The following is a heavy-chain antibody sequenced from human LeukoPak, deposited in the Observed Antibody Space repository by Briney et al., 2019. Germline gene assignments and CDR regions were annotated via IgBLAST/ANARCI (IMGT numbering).Heavy chain of an antibody. D-gene: IGHD1-1*01. V-gene: IGHV3-21*01. CDR1: GFTFSTYS. CDR2: ITNSGSYM. J-gene: IGHJ4*02. CDR3: ARGINEREFDF. Sequence: PGGSLRLSCAASGFTFSTYSINWVRQAPGKGLEWVSSITNSGSYMFYADSVKGRFTISRDNAKNSLSLQMNSLRAEDTALYYCARGINEREFDFWGQGTLVTVSS.